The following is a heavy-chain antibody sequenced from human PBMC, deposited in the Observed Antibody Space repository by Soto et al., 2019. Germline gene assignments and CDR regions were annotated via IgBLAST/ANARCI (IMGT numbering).Heavy chain of an antibody. D-gene: IGHD5-12*01. Sequence: GGSLRLSCAASGFTVSSNYMSWVRQAPGKGLEWVSVIYSGGSTYYADSVKGRFTISSDNSKNTLYLQMNSLRAEDTAVYYFFRGLYSGRHSFDFWGQGILVTLSS. CDR2: IYSGGST. CDR3: FRGLYSGRHSFDF. CDR1: GFTVSSNY. J-gene: IGHJ4*02. V-gene: IGHV3-66*01.